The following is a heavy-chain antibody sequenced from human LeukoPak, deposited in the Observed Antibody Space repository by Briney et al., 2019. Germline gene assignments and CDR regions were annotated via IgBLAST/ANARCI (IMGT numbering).Heavy chain of an antibody. CDR3: ARDLEFGFRYFDL. CDR2: ISSSSSYI. Sequence: PGGSLRLSCAASGFTFSSYSMNWVRQAPGKGLEWVSSISSSSSYIYYADSVKGRFTISRDNAKNSLYLQMNSLRAEDTAVYYCARDLEFGFRYFDLWGRGTLVTVSS. V-gene: IGHV3-21*01. CDR1: GFTFSSYS. J-gene: IGHJ2*01. D-gene: IGHD3-10*01.